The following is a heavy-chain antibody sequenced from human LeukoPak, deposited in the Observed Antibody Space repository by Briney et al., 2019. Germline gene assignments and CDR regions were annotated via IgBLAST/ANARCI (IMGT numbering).Heavy chain of an antibody. V-gene: IGHV1-8*03. Sequence: ASVKVSCKASGYTFTSYDINWVRQATGQGLEWMGWMNPNSGNTGYAQKFQGRVTITRNTSISTAYMELSSLRSEDTAVYYCARGTYYYDSSGYPLGVDWFDPWGQGTLVTVSS. CDR2: MNPNSGNT. J-gene: IGHJ5*02. CDR1: GYTFTSYD. D-gene: IGHD3-22*01. CDR3: ARGTYYYDSSGYPLGVDWFDP.